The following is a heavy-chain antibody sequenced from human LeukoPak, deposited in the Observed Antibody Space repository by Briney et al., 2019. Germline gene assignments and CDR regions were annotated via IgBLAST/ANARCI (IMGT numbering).Heavy chain of an antibody. D-gene: IGHD3-10*01. J-gene: IGHJ4*02. V-gene: IGHV3-23*01. Sequence: PGGSLRLSCAASGFTFSNYAMSWVRQAPGKGLEWVSAINAGGGSTYYADSVKGRFTISRDNSKNTLYLQMNSLRAEDTAVYYCAKDSYYYGSGSLDYWGQGTLVTVSS. CDR3: AKDSYYYGSGSLDY. CDR1: GFTFSNYA. CDR2: INAGGGST.